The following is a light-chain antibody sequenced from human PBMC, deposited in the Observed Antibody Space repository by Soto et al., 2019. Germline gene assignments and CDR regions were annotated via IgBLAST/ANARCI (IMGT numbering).Light chain of an antibody. CDR2: DAS. Sequence: DIQMTQSPSSLSASVGDRVTIACQSSHDVSRNLYWFQQKPGAAPKLLIYDASNLERGVPSRFSASGSGTDFPFIISSLQPEDVATYYCQQYNSMLSFGGGTEIELK. V-gene: IGKV1-33*01. J-gene: IGKJ4*01. CDR3: QQYNSMLS. CDR1: HDVSRN.